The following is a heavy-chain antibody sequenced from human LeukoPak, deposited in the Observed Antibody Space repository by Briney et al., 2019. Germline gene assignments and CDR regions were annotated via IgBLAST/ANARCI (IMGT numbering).Heavy chain of an antibody. CDR3: ATYRQIQVPFEF. D-gene: IGHD5-18*01. V-gene: IGHV3-23*01. J-gene: IGHJ4*02. CDR1: GLTFSDFP. Sequence: PGGSLRLSCAASGLTFSDFPMIWVRQAPVKGLEWVSSIFPSSDEIHYADSVKGRFTISRDNSRSTLSLQMDSLRAEDTATYYCATYRQIQVPFEFWGQGTLVTVSS. CDR2: IFPSSDEI.